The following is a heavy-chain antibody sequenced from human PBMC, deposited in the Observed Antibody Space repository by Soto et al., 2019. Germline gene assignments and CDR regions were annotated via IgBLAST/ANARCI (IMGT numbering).Heavy chain of an antibody. J-gene: IGHJ4*02. CDR2: IYPGGNT. Sequence: GGSLRLSCAASGFTVSSNHMTWVRQAPGRGPEWVSTIYPGGNTYYADSVKGRFTISRDNSKNMLYLQMNSLRAEDTAVYYCARGVGTAKSGYWGQGTLVTVSS. V-gene: IGHV3-53*01. CDR3: ARGVGTAKSGY. D-gene: IGHD5-18*01. CDR1: GFTVSSNH.